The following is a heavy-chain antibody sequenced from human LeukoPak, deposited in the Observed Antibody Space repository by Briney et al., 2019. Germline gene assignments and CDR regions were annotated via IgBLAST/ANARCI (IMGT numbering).Heavy chain of an antibody. V-gene: IGHV3-11*01. D-gene: IGHD3-22*01. CDR3: ARDYYYDSSGYYPN. CDR2: ISSSGSTI. Sequence: PGGSLRLSCAASGFTFSDYYMSWIRQAPGKGLEWVSYISSSGSTIYYADSVKGRFTISGDNAKNSLYLQMNSLRAEDTAVYYCARDYYYDSSGYYPNWGQGTLVTVSS. CDR1: GFTFSDYY. J-gene: IGHJ4*02.